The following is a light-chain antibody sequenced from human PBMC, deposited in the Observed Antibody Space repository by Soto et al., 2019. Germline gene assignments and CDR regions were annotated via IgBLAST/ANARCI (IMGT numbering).Light chain of an antibody. CDR3: CSYAGTYAV. V-gene: IGLV2-11*01. J-gene: IGLJ2*01. Sequence: QSALTQPRSVSGSPGQSVAISCTGTSSDVGGYNYVSWYQQHPGKAPKLMIYDVSGRPSGVPDRFSGSKSGNTASLTTSGLQAEDEADYYCCSYAGTYAVFGGGTKLTVL. CDR2: DVS. CDR1: SSDVGGYNY.